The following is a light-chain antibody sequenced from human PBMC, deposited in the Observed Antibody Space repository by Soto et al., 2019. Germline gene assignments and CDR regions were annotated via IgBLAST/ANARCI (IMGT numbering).Light chain of an antibody. J-gene: IGKJ5*01. V-gene: IGKV1-39*01. CDR2: AAS. CDR3: QQTYSTLSIT. CDR1: ERIARH. Sequence: DIQMTQSPSSLSASVGDRVTITCRASERIARHLNWYQQKPGKAPKLLIYAASSLQNGVPSRFRGGGSGKDFTLTISNLQPEDFATYYCQQTYSTLSITFGQGTRLEIK.